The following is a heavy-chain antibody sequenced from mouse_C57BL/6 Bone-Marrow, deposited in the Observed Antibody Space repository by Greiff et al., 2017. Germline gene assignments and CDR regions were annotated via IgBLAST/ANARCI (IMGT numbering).Heavy chain of an antibody. V-gene: IGHV1-69*01. CDR1: GYTFTSYW. D-gene: IGHD1-1*01. CDR2: IDPSDSYT. CDR3: ARPITTVVAGYFDV. J-gene: IGHJ1*03. Sequence: VQLQQSGAELVMPGASVKLSCKASGYTFTSYWMHWVKQRPGQGLEWIGEIDPSDSYTNYNQKFKGKSTLTVDKSSSTADMQLSSLTSEDSAVYYCARPITTVVAGYFDVWGTGTTVTVSS.